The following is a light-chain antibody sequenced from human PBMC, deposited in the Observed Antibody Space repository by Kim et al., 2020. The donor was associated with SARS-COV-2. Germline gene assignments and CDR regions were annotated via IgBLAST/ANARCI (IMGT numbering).Light chain of an antibody. J-gene: IGLJ3*02. V-gene: IGLV3-21*04. Sequence: APGKTARITCGGDNIGSKSVNWYRRKPGQAPVLGIYYDSDRPSGIPERFSGSNSGNTATLTISRVEAGDEADYYCQVWDSSSDHRVFGGGTQLTVL. CDR1: NIGSKS. CDR2: YDS. CDR3: QVWDSSSDHRV.